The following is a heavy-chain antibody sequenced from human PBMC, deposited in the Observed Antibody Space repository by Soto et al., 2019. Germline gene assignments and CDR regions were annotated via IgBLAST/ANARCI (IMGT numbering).Heavy chain of an antibody. CDR3: TRLEWIGSYDYFYGLDV. Sequence: GESLKISCKASGYSFTNYWIAWVRQKPGKGLEWMGLIYPDDSDTRYSPSFQGQVTISADRSTKTAYLQRTTLEASDTATYFCTRLEWIGSYDYFYGLDVWGQGTTVTVSS. D-gene: IGHD1-26*01. CDR2: IYPDDSDT. J-gene: IGHJ6*02. CDR1: GYSFTNYW. V-gene: IGHV5-51*01.